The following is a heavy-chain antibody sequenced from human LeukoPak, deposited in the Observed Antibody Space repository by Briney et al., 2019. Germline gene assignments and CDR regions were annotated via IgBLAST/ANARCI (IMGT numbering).Heavy chain of an antibody. Sequence: PSETLSLTCTVSGGSISSSSYYWGWIRQPPGKGLEWIGEINHSGSTNYNPSLKSRVTISVDTSKNQFSLKLSSVTAADTAVYYCARQQPPRDYWGQGTLVTVSS. D-gene: IGHD1-1*01. CDR2: INHSGST. J-gene: IGHJ4*02. CDR3: ARQQPPRDY. CDR1: GGSISSSSYY. V-gene: IGHV4-39*01.